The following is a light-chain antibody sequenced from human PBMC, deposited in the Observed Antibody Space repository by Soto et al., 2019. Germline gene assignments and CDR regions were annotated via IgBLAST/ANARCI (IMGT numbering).Light chain of an antibody. CDR1: QSVSNN. CDR2: GAS. CDR3: QQYDNWSYT. J-gene: IGKJ2*01. V-gene: IGKV3-15*01. Sequence: EIVMTHSPATLSVSPWERATLSCRASQSVSNNLAWYQQKPGQAPRLLIYGASTRATAIPARFSGSGSGTEFTLTISSLQSEDFAVYFCQQYDNWSYTFGQGTKVDIK.